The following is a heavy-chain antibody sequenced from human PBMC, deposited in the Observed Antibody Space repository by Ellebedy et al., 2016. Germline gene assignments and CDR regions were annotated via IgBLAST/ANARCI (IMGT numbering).Heavy chain of an antibody. CDR3: ARDYQATIFGVAAGVYGMDV. CDR2: INAGNGNT. V-gene: IGHV1-3*01. D-gene: IGHD3-3*01. CDR1: GYTFTSYA. J-gene: IGHJ6*02. Sequence: ASVKVSCXASGYTFTSYAMHWVRQAPGQRLEWMGWINAGNGNTKYSQKFQGRVTITRDTSASTAYMELSSLRSEDTAVYYCARDYQATIFGVAAGVYGMDVWGQGTTVTVSS.